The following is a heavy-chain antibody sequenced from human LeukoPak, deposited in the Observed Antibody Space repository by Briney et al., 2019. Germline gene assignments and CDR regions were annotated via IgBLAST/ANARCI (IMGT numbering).Heavy chain of an antibody. D-gene: IGHD1-26*01. Sequence: GGSLRLSCAASGFTFSSYSMNWVRHAPGKGLEWVSYISSSSSTIYYADSVKGRFTISRDNAKNSLYLQMNSLRDEDTAVYYCARGPRWELLSYYYYGMDVWGQGTTVTVSS. CDR1: GFTFSSYS. CDR3: ARGPRWELLSYYYYGMDV. J-gene: IGHJ6*02. CDR2: ISSSSSTI. V-gene: IGHV3-48*02.